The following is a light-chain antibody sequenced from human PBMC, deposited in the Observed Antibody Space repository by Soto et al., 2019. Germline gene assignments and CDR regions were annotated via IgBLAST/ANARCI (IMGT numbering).Light chain of an antibody. CDR1: QSISSW. V-gene: IGKV1-5*03. CDR2: KAS. J-gene: IGKJ4*01. CDR3: QQYNSYPLT. Sequence: DIQMTQSPSTLSASVGDRVTITCRASQSISSWLAWYQQKPGKAPKLLIYKASSLESGVPSRFSGSGSGTEITLTISSLQPDDFATYYCQQYNSYPLTLGGGTKVDIK.